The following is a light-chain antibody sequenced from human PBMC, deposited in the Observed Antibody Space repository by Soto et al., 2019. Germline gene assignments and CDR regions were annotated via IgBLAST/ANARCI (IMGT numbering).Light chain of an antibody. J-gene: IGKJ1*01. CDR2: DSS. CDR1: QSVSSY. CDR3: QQYGALPPT. V-gene: IGKV3-11*01. Sequence: EIVLTQSPATLSLSPGERATLSCRASQSVSSYLAWYQQKPDQAPRLLISDSSNRATGIPARFSGSGSGTDFTLTISRLEPEDFAVYHCQQYGALPPTFGQGTRVEIK.